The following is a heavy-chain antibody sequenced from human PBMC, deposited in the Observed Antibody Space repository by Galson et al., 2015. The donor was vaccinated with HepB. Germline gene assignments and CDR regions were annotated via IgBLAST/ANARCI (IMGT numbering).Heavy chain of an antibody. CDR3: ARGSGGVRGIYYYYYMDV. CDR1: GGSISSGGYY. J-gene: IGHJ6*03. CDR2: MYTSGST. Sequence: TLSLTCTVSGGSISSGGYYWSWIRQPAGKGLEWIGRMYTSGSTNYNPSLKSRVTMSVDTSKNHFSLKLSSVTAADTAVYYCARGSGGVRGIYYYYYMDVWGKGTTVTVSS. D-gene: IGHD2-15*01. V-gene: IGHV4-61*02.